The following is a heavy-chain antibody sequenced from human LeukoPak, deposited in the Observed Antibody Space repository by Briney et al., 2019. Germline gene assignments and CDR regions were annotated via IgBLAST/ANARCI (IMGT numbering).Heavy chain of an antibody. J-gene: IGHJ4*02. CDR3: ARRPDYGGTPTFDH. CDR1: GLTASSNY. CDR2: IYSDGST. D-gene: IGHD4-23*01. Sequence: PGGSLRLSCAASGLTASSNYMSWVRQAPGKGLEWVSVIYSDGSTYYADSVKGRFTISRDNSKNTVYLQMNSLRAEDTAVYFCARRPDYGGTPTFDHWGQGTLVTVSS. V-gene: IGHV3-66*01.